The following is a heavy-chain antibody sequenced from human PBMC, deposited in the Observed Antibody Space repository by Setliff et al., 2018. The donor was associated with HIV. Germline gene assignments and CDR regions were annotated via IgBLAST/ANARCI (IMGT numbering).Heavy chain of an antibody. Sequence: SETLSLTCTVSGASISSYYWSWLRQPPGKGLEWLGYIYHSGGVNYNPSLKGRGTISLDTSKNQFSLRLTSVTAADTAVYYCARRGYSGYASGWFGPWGQGTRVTVSS. V-gene: IGHV4-59*08. CDR3: ARRGYSGYASGWFGP. CDR2: IYHSGGV. J-gene: IGHJ5*02. CDR1: GASISSYY. D-gene: IGHD5-12*01.